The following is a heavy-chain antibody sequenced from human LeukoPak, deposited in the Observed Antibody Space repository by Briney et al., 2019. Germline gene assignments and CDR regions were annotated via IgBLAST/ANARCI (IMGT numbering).Heavy chain of an antibody. J-gene: IGHJ4*02. D-gene: IGHD5-12*01. Sequence: GGSLRLSCAASGFTFSTYNMKWVRQAPGKGLEWVSSISTSSSYIYYADSVKGRFTISRDNSKNSLYLQMNSLRAEDTAVYYCARDRGGYSGYDYFDYWGQGTLVTVSS. CDR3: ARDRGGYSGYDYFDY. CDR2: ISTSSSYI. V-gene: IGHV3-21*01. CDR1: GFTFSTYN.